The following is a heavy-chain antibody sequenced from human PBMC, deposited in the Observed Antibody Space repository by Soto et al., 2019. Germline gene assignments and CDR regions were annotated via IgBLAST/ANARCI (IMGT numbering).Heavy chain of an antibody. D-gene: IGHD3-10*01. CDR2: ISSSSSYI. CDR1: GFTFSSYS. J-gene: IGHJ4*02. V-gene: IGHV3-21*01. CDR3: ASLSWFGELLTVFDY. Sequence: PGGSLRLSCAASGFTFSSYSMNWVRQAPGKGLEWVSSISSSSSYIYYADSVKGRFTISRDNAKNSLYLQMNSLRAEDTAVYYCASLSWFGELLTVFDYWGQGTLVTVSS.